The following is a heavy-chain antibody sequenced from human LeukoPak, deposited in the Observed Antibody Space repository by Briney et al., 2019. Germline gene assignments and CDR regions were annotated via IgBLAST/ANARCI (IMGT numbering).Heavy chain of an antibody. J-gene: IGHJ4*02. V-gene: IGHV1-69*13. CDR3: AREWDFDSSGFYYYY. D-gene: IGHD3-22*01. CDR1: GGTFSSYA. CDR2: IIPIFGTA. Sequence: AASVKVSCKASGGTFSSYAISWVRQAPGQGLEWMGGIIPIFGTANYAQKFQGRVTITADESTSTAYMELSSLRSEDTAIYYCAREWDFDSSGFYYYYWGQGTLVTVSS.